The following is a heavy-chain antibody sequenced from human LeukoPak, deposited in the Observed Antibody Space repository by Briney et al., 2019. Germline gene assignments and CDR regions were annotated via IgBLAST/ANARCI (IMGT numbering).Heavy chain of an antibody. CDR2: INHSGST. Sequence: PSETLSLTCAVYGGSFSGYYWSWIRQPPGKGLEWIGEINHSGSTNYNPSLESRVTISVDTSKNQFSLKLSSVTAADTAVYYCARVVVVVPAARGKYFDYWGQGTLVTVSS. CDR1: GGSFSGYY. J-gene: IGHJ4*02. CDR3: ARVVVVVPAARGKYFDY. V-gene: IGHV4-34*01. D-gene: IGHD2-2*01.